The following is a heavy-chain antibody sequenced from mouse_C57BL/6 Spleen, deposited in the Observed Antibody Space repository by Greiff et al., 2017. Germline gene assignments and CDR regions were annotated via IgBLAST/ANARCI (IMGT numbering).Heavy chain of an antibody. CDR3: AREGTYGSSYHWYCDV. V-gene: IGHV5-4*01. J-gene: IGHJ1*03. CDR2: ISDGGSYT. CDR1: GFTFSSYA. Sequence: VQVVESGGGLVKPGGSLKLSCAASGFTFSSYAMSWVRQTPAKRLEWVATISDGGSYTYYPDNVKGRFTISRDNAKHNLYLQMSHLKSEDTAMYYCAREGTYGSSYHWYCDVWGTGTTVTVSS. D-gene: IGHD1-1*01.